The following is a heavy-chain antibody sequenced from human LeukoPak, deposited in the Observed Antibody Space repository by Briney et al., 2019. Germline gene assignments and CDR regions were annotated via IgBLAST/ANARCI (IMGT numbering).Heavy chain of an antibody. V-gene: IGHV3-30*18. CDR2: ISYDGSNK. CDR3: AKAKYSSGPHAFDI. Sequence: PGGSLRLSCAASGFTFSSYGMHWVRQAPGKGLEWVAVISYDGSNKYYADSVKGRFTISRDNSKNTLYLQMNSLRAEDTAVYYCAKAKYSSGPHAFDIWGQGTMVTVSS. D-gene: IGHD3-22*01. CDR1: GFTFSSYG. J-gene: IGHJ3*02.